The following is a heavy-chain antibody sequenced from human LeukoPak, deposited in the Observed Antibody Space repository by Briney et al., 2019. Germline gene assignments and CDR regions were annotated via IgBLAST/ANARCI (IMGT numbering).Heavy chain of an antibody. CDR1: GFTFSSYG. CDR2: LSGSGGSI. CDR3: AKSRGIVVVTANFDS. J-gene: IGHJ4*02. Sequence: GGSLRLSCAVSGFTFSSYGMTWVRRAPGRGREWVAALSGSGGSIYYADSVKGRFTISRDNSKNTLYLQMSSLRAEDTAVYYCAKSRGIVVVTANFDSWGQGTLVSVSS. V-gene: IGHV3-23*01. D-gene: IGHD2-21*02.